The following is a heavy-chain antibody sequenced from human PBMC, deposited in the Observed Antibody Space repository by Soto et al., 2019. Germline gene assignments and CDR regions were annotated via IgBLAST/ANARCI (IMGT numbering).Heavy chain of an antibody. CDR2: FDPEDGET. V-gene: IGHV1-24*01. Sequence: ASVKVSCKASGYTFTDYYMHWLRQAPGKGLELMGGFDPEDGETIYAQKFQGRVTMTEDTSTDTAYMELSSLRSEDTAVYYCATGSNYGDYVVHFDYWGQGTLVTVYS. CDR1: GYTFTDYY. D-gene: IGHD4-17*01. CDR3: ATGSNYGDYVVHFDY. J-gene: IGHJ4*02.